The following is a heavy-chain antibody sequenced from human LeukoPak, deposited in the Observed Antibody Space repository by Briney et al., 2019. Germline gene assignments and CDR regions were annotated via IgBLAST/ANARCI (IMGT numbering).Heavy chain of an antibody. CDR2: IYYSGST. Sequence: SSETLSLTCTVSGGSISSSSYYWGWIRQPPGKGLEWIGSIYYSGSTYYNPSLKSRVTISVDTSKNQFSLKLSSVTAADTAVYYCARLEWGTALNGRGRSYMDVWGKGTTVTVSS. D-gene: IGHD3-16*01. CDR1: GGSISSSSYY. J-gene: IGHJ6*03. V-gene: IGHV4-39*01. CDR3: ARLEWGTALNGRGRSYMDV.